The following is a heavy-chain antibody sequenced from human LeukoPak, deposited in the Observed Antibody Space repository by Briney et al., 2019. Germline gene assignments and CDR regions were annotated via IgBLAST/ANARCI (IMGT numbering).Heavy chain of an antibody. V-gene: IGHV3-48*03. CDR1: GFTFSDYE. Sequence: GGSLRLSCGASGFTFSDYEMNWVRQAPGKGLEWVSYTSSSGMTTYYTDSVKGRFTISRDNAKNSLFLQMNSLRAEDTAVYYCARGAYGSGTYHDFDIWGQGTMVTVSS. J-gene: IGHJ3*02. CDR2: TSSSGMTT. CDR3: ARGAYGSGTYHDFDI. D-gene: IGHD3-10*01.